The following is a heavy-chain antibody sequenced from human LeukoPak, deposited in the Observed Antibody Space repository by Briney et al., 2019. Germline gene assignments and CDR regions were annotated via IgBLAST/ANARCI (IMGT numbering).Heavy chain of an antibody. Sequence: ASVKVSCKASGYTFTGYYMYWVRQAPGQGLEWMGWINPNSGGTNYAQKFQGRVTMTRDTSISTAYMELSRLRSDDTAVYYCAVSSSWIYYYYYMDVWGKGTTVTVSS. J-gene: IGHJ6*03. CDR3: AVSSSWIYYYYYMDV. D-gene: IGHD6-13*01. CDR1: GYTFTGYY. V-gene: IGHV1-2*02. CDR2: INPNSGGT.